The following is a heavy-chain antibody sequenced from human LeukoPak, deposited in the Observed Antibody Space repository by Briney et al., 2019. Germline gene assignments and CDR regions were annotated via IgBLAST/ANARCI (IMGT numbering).Heavy chain of an antibody. CDR2: INHSGST. V-gene: IGHV4-34*01. J-gene: IGHJ4*02. Sequence: PSETLSLTCAVYGGSFSGYYWSWIRQPPGKGLEWIGEINHSGSTNYNPSLKSRVTISVDTSKNQFSLKLSSVTAADTAVYYCARGGNYDYKFDCWGQGTLVTVSS. CDR1: GGSFSGYY. D-gene: IGHD5-12*01. CDR3: ARGGNYDYKFDC.